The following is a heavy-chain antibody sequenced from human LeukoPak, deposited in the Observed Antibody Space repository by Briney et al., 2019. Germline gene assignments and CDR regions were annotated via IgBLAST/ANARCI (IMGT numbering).Heavy chain of an antibody. CDR1: GITFSTYS. V-gene: IGHV3-21*01. CDR3: ARDRGYYGMDV. Sequence: GGSLRLSCAVSGITFSTYSMNWVRQAPGKGLEWASSISSSSTYIYYADSVKGRFTISRDNAKNSLYLQMNSLRAEDTAVYYCARDRGYYGMDVWGQGTTVTVSS. D-gene: IGHD3-10*01. CDR2: ISSSSTYI. J-gene: IGHJ6*02.